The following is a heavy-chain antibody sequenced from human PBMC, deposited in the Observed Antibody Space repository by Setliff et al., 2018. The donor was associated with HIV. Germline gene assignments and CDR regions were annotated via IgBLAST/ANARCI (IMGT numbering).Heavy chain of an antibody. CDR1: GSTFSDYS. CDR3: AREDTLVATNVGYYYYYMDV. CDR2: ISGSGATT. Sequence: PGGSLRLSCVASGSTFSDYSMNWVRQAPGKGLEWVSGISGSGATTNYADSVKGRFTISRDNSENTLYLQMDILRVEDTAVYYCAREDTLVATNVGYYYYYMDVWGKGTTVTVSS. D-gene: IGHD5-12*01. J-gene: IGHJ6*03. V-gene: IGHV3-23*01.